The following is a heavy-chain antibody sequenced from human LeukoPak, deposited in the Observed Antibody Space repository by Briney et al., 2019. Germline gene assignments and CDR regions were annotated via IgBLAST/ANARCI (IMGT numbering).Heavy chain of an antibody. CDR1: GFTFSSYA. J-gene: IGHJ6*03. CDR3: ARSSSWYFGYYYYMDV. V-gene: IGHV3-64*01. Sequence: GGSLRLSCAASGFTFSSYAMHWVRQAPGKGLEYVSAISSNGGSTYYANSVKGRFTISRDNSKNTLYLQMGSLRAEDMAVYYYARSSSWYFGYYYYMDVWGKGTTVTVSS. CDR2: ISSNGGST. D-gene: IGHD6-13*01.